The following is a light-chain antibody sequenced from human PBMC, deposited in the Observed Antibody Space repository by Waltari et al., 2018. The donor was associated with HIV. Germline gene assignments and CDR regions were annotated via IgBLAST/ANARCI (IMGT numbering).Light chain of an antibody. V-gene: IGLV2-8*01. J-gene: IGLJ1*01. Sequence: QSALTQPPSASGSPGPSVTLPCPCTIPDGGGYNQPSRDQQYPGKAPKLMIYEVSKRPSGVPDRFSGSKSGNTASLTVSGLQAEDEADYYCSSYAGSNTFYVFGIGTKVTVL. CDR1: IPDGGGYNQ. CDR3: SSYAGSNTFYV. CDR2: EVS.